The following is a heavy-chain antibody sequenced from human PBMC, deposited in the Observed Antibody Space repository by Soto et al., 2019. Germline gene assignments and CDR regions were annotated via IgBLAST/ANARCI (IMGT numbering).Heavy chain of an antibody. J-gene: IGHJ5*02. Sequence: GGSLRLSCAASGFTFSSYAMSWVRQAPGKGLEWVSAISGSGGSTYYADSVKGRFTISRDNSKNTLYLQMNSLRAEDTAVYYCANAIAAAGTWWFDPWGQGTLVTVSS. CDR3: ANAIAAAGTWWFDP. D-gene: IGHD6-13*01. CDR1: GFTFSSYA. V-gene: IGHV3-23*01. CDR2: ISGSGGST.